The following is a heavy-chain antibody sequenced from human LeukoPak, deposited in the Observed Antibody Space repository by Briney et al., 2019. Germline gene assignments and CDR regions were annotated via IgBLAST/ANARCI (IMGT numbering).Heavy chain of an antibody. CDR3: AKWLYSSGWYYFDY. J-gene: IGHJ4*02. V-gene: IGHV3-23*01. Sequence: GGSLRPSCAASGFTFSSHAMSWVRQAPGKGLEWVSGISGSGGSTYYADSVQGRFTISRDNSKHTLYLQMNSLRAEDTAVYYCAKWLYSSGWYYFDYWGQGTLVTVSS. CDR1: GFTFSSHA. CDR2: ISGSGGST. D-gene: IGHD6-19*01.